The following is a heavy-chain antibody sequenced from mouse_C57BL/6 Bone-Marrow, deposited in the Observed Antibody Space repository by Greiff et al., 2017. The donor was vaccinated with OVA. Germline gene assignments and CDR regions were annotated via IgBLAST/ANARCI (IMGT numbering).Heavy chain of an antibody. V-gene: IGHV1-26*01. D-gene: IGHD2-4*01. CDR2: INPNNGGT. J-gene: IGHJ2*01. Sequence: EVKLVESGPELVKPGASVKISCKASGYTFTDYYMNWVKQSHGKSLEWIGDINPNNGGTSYNQKFKGKATLTVDKSSSTAYMELRSLTSEDSAVYYCAIYYDYLDYWGQGTTLTVSS. CDR3: AIYYDYLDY. CDR1: GYTFTDYY.